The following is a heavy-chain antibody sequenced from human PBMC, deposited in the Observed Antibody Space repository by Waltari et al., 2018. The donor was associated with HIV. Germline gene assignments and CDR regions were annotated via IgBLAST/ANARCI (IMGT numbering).Heavy chain of an antibody. Sequence: QVQLVKSGSELRTPGASVILSCKASGYSFTDYSLNWVRQAPGQGLEWMGWINTNTGKPSYDQAFTGRFVFSLDTSVSTAFLQINSLKTEDTAVYYCARLNLKRGYFPSFWGQGTLVTVSS. CDR2: INTNTGKP. CDR1: GYSFTDYS. J-gene: IGHJ4*02. V-gene: IGHV7-4-1*02. D-gene: IGHD3-22*01. CDR3: ARLNLKRGYFPSF.